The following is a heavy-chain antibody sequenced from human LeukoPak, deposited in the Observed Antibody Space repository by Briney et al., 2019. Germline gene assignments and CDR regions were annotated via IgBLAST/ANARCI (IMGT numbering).Heavy chain of an antibody. D-gene: IGHD6-19*01. CDR3: AKVGIAVAASAQFDY. V-gene: IGHV3-30*02. CDR1: GFTFSSYG. Sequence: GGSLRLSCAASGFTFSSYGMHWVRQAPGKGLEWVAFIRYDGSNKYYADSVKGRFTISRDNSKNTLYLQMNSLRAEDTAVYYCAKVGIAVAASAQFDYWGQGTLVTVSS. J-gene: IGHJ4*02. CDR2: IRYDGSNK.